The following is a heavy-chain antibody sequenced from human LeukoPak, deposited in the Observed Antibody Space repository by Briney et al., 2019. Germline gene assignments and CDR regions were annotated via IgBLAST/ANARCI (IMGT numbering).Heavy chain of an antibody. CDR2: IYSGGST. Sequence: PGGSLRLSCAASGFTVSSNYMSWVRQAPGKGLEWVSVIYSGGSTYYADSVKGRFTISRDNSKNTLYLQMNSLRAEDTAVYYCARDSLPDYMDVWGKGTTVTVSS. V-gene: IGHV3-53*01. CDR1: GFTVSSNY. J-gene: IGHJ6*03. CDR3: ARDSLPDYMDV.